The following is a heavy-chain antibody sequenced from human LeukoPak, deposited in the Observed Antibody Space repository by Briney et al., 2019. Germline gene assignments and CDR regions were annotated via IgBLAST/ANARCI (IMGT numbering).Heavy chain of an antibody. CDR1: GGTFSSYA. D-gene: IGHD3-9*01. CDR3: ARHREPILTAPFDY. CDR2: IIPIFGTA. V-gene: IGHV1-69*13. J-gene: IGHJ4*02. Sequence: ASVKVSCNASGGTFSSYAISWVRQAPGQGLEWMGGIIPIFGTANYAQKFQGRVTITADESTSTAYMELSSLRSEDTAVYYCARHREPILTAPFDYWGQGTLVTVSS.